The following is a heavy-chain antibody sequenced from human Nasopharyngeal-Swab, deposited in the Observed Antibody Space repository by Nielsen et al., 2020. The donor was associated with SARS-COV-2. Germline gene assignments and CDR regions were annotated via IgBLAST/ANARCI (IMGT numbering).Heavy chain of an antibody. CDR3: ARGQYCSSTSCYARGYYYYYGMDV. CDR2: ISSSSSYI. Sequence: GESLKISCAASGFTFSSYSMNWVRQAPGKGLEWVSSISSSSSYIYYADSVKGRFTISRDNDKNSLYLQMNSLRAEDTAVYYCARGQYCSSTSCYARGYYYYYGMDVWGQGTTVTVSS. CDR1: GFTFSSYS. J-gene: IGHJ6*02. V-gene: IGHV3-21*01. D-gene: IGHD2-2*01.